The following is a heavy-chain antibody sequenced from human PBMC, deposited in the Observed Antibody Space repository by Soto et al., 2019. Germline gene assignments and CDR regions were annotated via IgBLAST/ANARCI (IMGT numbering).Heavy chain of an antibody. V-gene: IGHV3-23*01. Sequence: GGSLRLSCAASGFTFSSYAMSWVRQAPGKGLEWVSAISGSGGSTYYADSVKGRFTISRDNSKNTLYLQMNSLRAEDTAVYYCAKGPTIFGVVMEPMVDPWGQGTLVTVSS. CDR1: GFTFSSYA. CDR3: AKGPTIFGVVMEPMVDP. D-gene: IGHD3-3*01. CDR2: ISGSGGST. J-gene: IGHJ5*02.